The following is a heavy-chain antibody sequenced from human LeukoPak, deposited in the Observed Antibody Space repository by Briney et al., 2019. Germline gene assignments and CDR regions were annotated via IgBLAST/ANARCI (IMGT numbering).Heavy chain of an antibody. V-gene: IGHV3-72*01. CDR1: GFTLSDYY. CDR2: TRNKANSYTT. J-gene: IGHJ6*02. Sequence: PGGSLRLSYAASGFTLSDYYMDWVRQAPGKGLEWVGRTRNKANSYTTEYAASVKGRFTISRDDSKNSLYLQMNSLRAEDTAVYYCAKVASAMTPYYYYSMDVWGQGTTVTVSS. CDR3: AKVASAMTPYYYYSMDV.